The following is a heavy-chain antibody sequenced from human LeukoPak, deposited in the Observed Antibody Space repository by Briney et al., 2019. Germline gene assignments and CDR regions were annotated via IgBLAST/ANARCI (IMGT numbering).Heavy chain of an antibody. D-gene: IGHD3-10*01. CDR3: ARGNNVLLWFGELFRDYFDY. V-gene: IGHV4-34*01. CDR2: INHSGST. Sequence: SETLSLTCAVYGGSFSGYYWSWIRQPPGKGLEWIGEINHSGSTNYNPSLKSRVTISVDTSKNQFSLKLSSVTAADTAGYYCARGNNVLLWFGELFRDYFDYWGQGTLVTVSS. J-gene: IGHJ4*02. CDR1: GGSFSGYY.